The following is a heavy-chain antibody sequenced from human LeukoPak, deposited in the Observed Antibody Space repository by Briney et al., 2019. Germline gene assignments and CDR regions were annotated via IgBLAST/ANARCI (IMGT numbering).Heavy chain of an antibody. CDR1: GYSLTSYW. V-gene: IGHV5-51*01. CDR3: ARWKIAVAGYVTASGDY. Sequence: GESLKISCKGSGYSLTSYWIGWVRQMPGKGLEWMGIIYPGDSDTRYSPSFQGQVTISADKSISTAYLQWSSLKASDTAMYYCARWKIAVAGYVTASGDYWGQGTLVTVSS. J-gene: IGHJ4*02. D-gene: IGHD6-19*01. CDR2: IYPGDSDT.